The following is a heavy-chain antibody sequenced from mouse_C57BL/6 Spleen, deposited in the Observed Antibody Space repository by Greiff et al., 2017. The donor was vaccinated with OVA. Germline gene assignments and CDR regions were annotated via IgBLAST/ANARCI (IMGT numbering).Heavy chain of an antibody. J-gene: IGHJ3*01. CDR1: GFTFSSYG. CDR3: ARYYDYEAWFAY. Sequence: EVKLMESGGDLVKPGGSLKLSCAASGFTFSSYGMSWVRQTPDKRLEWVATISSGGSYTYYPDSVKGRFTISRDNAKNTLYLQISSLKSEDTAMYYCARYYDYEAWFAYWGQGTLVTVSA. CDR2: ISSGGSYT. V-gene: IGHV5-6*01. D-gene: IGHD2-4*01.